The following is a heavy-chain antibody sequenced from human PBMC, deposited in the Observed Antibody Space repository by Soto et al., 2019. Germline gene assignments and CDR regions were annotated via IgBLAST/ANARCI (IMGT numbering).Heavy chain of an antibody. CDR1: GDTFTNYY. CDR2: IDPSGRTT. J-gene: IGHJ4*02. D-gene: IGHD3-10*01. Sequence: ASVKVSCKASGDTFTNYYIHWVRQAPGQGLEWMGTIDPSGRTTFYAQNLQGRVTMTRDTSTGTVYMELSSLRSEDTALYYCAKLRVTGRLYYWGRGTLVTGSA. V-gene: IGHV1-46*01. CDR3: AKLRVTGRLYY.